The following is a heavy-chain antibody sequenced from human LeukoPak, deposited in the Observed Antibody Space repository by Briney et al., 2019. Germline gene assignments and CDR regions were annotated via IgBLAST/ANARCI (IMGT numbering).Heavy chain of an antibody. D-gene: IGHD5-18*01. J-gene: IGHJ5*02. V-gene: IGHV4-4*02. Sequence: SETLSLTCVVSGDSISSRNWWSWVRQPPEKGLEWIGEIFHSGSTNYNPSLKSRVTISVDKSRNLFSLNVSSVTAADTAVYYCARHTLGTAMVSGWFDPWGQGTLVTVSS. CDR2: IFHSGST. CDR1: GDSISSRNW. CDR3: ARHTLGTAMVSGWFDP.